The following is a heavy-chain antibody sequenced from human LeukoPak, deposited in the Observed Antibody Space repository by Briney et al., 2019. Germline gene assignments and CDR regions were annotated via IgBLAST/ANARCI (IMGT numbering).Heavy chain of an antibody. CDR1: GYTFTSYD. D-gene: IGHD3-22*01. J-gene: IGHJ3*02. CDR3: AREGYYYDSSGYAFDI. Sequence: SVKVSCKASGYTFTSYDINWVRQATGQGLEWMGGIIPIFGTANYAQKFQGRVTITADESTSTAYMELSSLRSEDTAVYYCAREGYYYDSSGYAFDIWGQGTMVTVSS. V-gene: IGHV1-69*13. CDR2: IIPIFGTA.